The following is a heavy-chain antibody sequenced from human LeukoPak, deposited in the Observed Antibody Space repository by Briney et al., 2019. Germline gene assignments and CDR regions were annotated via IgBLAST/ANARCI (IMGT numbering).Heavy chain of an antibody. J-gene: IGHJ3*02. CDR3: AKDEGYAQTHAFDI. CDR2: IYGGDTT. CDR1: GFTVSSDY. Sequence: PGGSLRLSCAASGFTVSSDYMSWVRQAPGKGLEWVSVIYGGDTTYYTDSVKGRFTISRDNSKNTLSLQLNSLRADDTAVYYCAKDEGYAQTHAFDIWGQGTMVTVSS. D-gene: IGHD3-16*01. V-gene: IGHV3-66*01.